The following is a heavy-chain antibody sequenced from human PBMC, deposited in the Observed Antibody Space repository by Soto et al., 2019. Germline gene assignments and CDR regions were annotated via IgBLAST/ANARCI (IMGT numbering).Heavy chain of an antibody. D-gene: IGHD4-17*01. CDR2: IWYDGSNK. Sequence: GSLRLSCAASGFTFSSYGMHWVRQAPGKGLEWVAVIWYDGSNKYYADSVKGRFTISRDNSKNTLYLQMNSLRAEDTAVYYCARERGRTVTTDAFDIWGQGTMVTVSS. J-gene: IGHJ3*02. CDR1: GFTFSSYG. V-gene: IGHV3-33*01. CDR3: ARERGRTVTTDAFDI.